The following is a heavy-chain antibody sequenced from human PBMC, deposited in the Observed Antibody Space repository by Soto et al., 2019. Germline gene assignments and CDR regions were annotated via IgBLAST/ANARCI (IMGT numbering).Heavy chain of an antibody. Sequence: VQLVESGGGVVQPGRSLRLSCAASGFTFSSYAMHWVRQAPGKGLEWVAVISYDGSNKYYADSVKGRFTISRDNSKNTLYMQMKSLRAEDTAVYYCARDHSITMIVVVITQYYFDYWGQGTLVTVSS. CDR3: ARDHSITMIVVVITQYYFDY. J-gene: IGHJ4*02. V-gene: IGHV3-30-3*01. CDR1: GFTFSSYA. D-gene: IGHD3-22*01. CDR2: ISYDGSNK.